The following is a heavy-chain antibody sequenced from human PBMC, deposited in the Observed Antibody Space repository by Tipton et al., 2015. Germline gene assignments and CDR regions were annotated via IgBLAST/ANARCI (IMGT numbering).Heavy chain of an antibody. D-gene: IGHD3-3*01. J-gene: IGHJ4*02. CDR2: IHYTGTT. V-gene: IGHV4-30-4*08. Sequence: TLSLTCTVSGVSISSGNYYWSWIRQHPGKGLEWIGYIHYTGTTFYNPTLNSRVSISLDTSKNQFALNLTSVTAADTAVYYCAGHLAYRDTWSAQGFWGQGTLVTVSS. CDR1: GVSISSGNYY. CDR3: AGHLAYRDTWSAQGF.